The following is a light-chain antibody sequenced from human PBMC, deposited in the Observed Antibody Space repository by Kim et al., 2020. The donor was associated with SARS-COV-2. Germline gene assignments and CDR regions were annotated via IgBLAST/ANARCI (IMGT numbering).Light chain of an antibody. J-gene: IGLJ2*01. Sequence: PSITISCTGTSSDVGGYNYVSWYQQHPGKAPNLMIYEVSKRPSGVPDRFSGSKSGNTASLTVSGLQAEDEADYYCSSYAGSHNLVFGGGTQLTVL. CDR3: SSYAGSHNLV. CDR1: SSDVGGYNY. CDR2: EVS. V-gene: IGLV2-8*01.